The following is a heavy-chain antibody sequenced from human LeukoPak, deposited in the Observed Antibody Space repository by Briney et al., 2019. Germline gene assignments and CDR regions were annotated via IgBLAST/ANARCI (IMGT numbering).Heavy chain of an antibody. J-gene: IGHJ4*02. CDR3: ARSERFLEWSESTFDY. V-gene: IGHV1-69*13. Sequence: SVKVSCKASGGTFSSYAISWVRQAPGQGLEWMGGIIPVFGTANYAQKFQGRVTITADESTSTAYMELSSLRSEDTAVYYCARSERFLEWSESTFDYWGQGTLVTVSS. CDR2: IIPVFGTA. D-gene: IGHD3-3*01. CDR1: GGTFSSYA.